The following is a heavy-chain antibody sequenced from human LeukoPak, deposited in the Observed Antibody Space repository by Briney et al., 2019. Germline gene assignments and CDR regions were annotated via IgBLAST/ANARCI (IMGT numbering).Heavy chain of an antibody. J-gene: IGHJ4*02. CDR1: GFTFSSYG. CDR3: AKRRGDSSGPFDY. D-gene: IGHD3-22*01. V-gene: IGHV3-30*18. CDR2: ISYDGSNK. Sequence: GGSLRLSCAASGFTFSSYGMHWVRQAPGKGLEWVAVISYDGSNKYYADSVKGRFTISRDNSKNTLYLQMNSLRAEDTAVYYCAKRRGDSSGPFDYWGQGTLVTVSS.